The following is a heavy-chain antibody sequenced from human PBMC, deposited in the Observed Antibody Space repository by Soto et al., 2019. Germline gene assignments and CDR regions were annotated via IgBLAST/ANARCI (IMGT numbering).Heavy chain of an antibody. V-gene: IGHV1-3*04. J-gene: IGHJ4*02. CDR1: GYTFSHYA. D-gene: IGHD3-22*01. CDR3: AKDASYYSSSGYYEFDS. Sequence: ASVKVSCKASGYTFSHYAMHWVRQAPGQRLEWMGWINTGNGNTKYSQKFQGRVTIARDTSANTAYLELSSLRSEDTAVYYCAKDASYYSSSGYYEFDSWGQGTLVTVSS. CDR2: INTGNGNT.